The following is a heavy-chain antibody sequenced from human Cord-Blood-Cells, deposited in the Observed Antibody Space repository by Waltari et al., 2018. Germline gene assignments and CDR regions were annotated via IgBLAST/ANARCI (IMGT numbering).Heavy chain of an antibody. Sequence: VQLKPWGPRPFKPSGTLSPTFPVLGWFFSGYYWGRIRQPPGKGVEWVGEIKHRGSTNYNPSLKSRVTISVDTSKNQFSLKLSSVTAADTAVYYCARGRSGYYYPDYWGQGTLVTVSS. CDR3: ARGRSGYYYPDY. J-gene: IGHJ4*02. CDR2: IKHRGST. D-gene: IGHD3-3*01. CDR1: GWFFSGYY. V-gene: IGHV4-34*01.